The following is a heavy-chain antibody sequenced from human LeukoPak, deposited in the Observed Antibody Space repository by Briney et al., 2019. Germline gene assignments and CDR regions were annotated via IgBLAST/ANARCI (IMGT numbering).Heavy chain of an antibody. D-gene: IGHD3-9*01. CDR2: IKRKTDGGTT. J-gene: IGHJ3*02. CDR1: GFSFSYAW. CDR3: AARYSDWLFDAFDI. Sequence: SGGSLRLSCAASGFSFSYAWMSWVRQAPGKGLEWVGRIKRKTDGGTTDYAAPVKGRFTISRDDSKNTLYLQMNSLKTEDTAVYYCAARYSDWLFDAFDILGQGTMVTVSS. V-gene: IGHV3-15*01.